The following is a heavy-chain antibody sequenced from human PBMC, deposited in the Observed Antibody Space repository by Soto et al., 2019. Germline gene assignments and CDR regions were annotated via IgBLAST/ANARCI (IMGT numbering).Heavy chain of an antibody. CDR2: ISGDGVYT. V-gene: IGHV3-23*01. J-gene: IGHJ5*02. CDR3: AKNRMTGQAHYDP. D-gene: IGHD3-9*01. Sequence: GGSLRLSCAASGFTFSNYAMTWVRQAPGKGLEWVSAISGDGVYTYYADSVKGRFTTSRDNSKTTLYLQLSSLRSEDTAVYYCAKNRMTGQAHYDPWGQGTLVTVSS. CDR1: GFTFSNYA.